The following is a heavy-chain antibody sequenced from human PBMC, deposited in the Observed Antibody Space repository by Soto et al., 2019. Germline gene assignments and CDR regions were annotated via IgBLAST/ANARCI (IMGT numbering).Heavy chain of an antibody. J-gene: IGHJ3*02. D-gene: IGHD3-10*01. V-gene: IGHV4-59*01. CDR3: ASSITMVRGVTQNDAFDI. CDR2: IYYSGST. CDR1: GGSISSYY. Sequence: QVQLQESGPGLVKPSETLSLTCTVSGGSISSYYWSWIRQPPGKGLEWIGYIYYSGSTNYNPSLKIRVTISVDTSKNQFSLKLSSVTAADTAVYYCASSITMVRGVTQNDAFDIWGQGTMVTVSS.